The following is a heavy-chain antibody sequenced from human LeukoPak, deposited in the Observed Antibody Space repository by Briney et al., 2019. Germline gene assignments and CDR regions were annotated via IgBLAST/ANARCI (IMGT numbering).Heavy chain of an antibody. CDR1: GFTFSSYS. V-gene: IGHV3-21*01. D-gene: IGHD1-26*01. CDR3: ARGASGSYDY. CDR2: ISSSSSYI. J-gene: IGHJ4*02. Sequence: NPGGSLRFSCAASGFTFSSYSMNWARQAPGKGLEWVSSISSSSSYIYYADSVKGRFTISRDNAKNSLYLQMNSLRAEDTAVYYCARGASGSYDYWGQGTLVTVSS.